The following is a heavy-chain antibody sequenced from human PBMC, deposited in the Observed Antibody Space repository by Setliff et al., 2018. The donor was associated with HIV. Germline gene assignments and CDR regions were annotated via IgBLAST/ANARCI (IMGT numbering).Heavy chain of an antibody. V-gene: IGHV4-31*11. Sequence: SETLSLTCAVSGYSVSSGYFWGWIRQRPGKGLEWIGYIYNTGDAYYNPPLKGRVTISIDTSKNQFSLRLTSVTAADTAVYYCARWYTTGRGWFDPWGQGTLVTVSS. CDR3: ARWYTTGRGWFDP. CDR1: GYSVSSGYF. CDR2: IYNTGDA. J-gene: IGHJ5*02. D-gene: IGHD6-25*01.